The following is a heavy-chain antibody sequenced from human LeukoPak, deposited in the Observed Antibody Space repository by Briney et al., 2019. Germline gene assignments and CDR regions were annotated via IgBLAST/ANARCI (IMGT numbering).Heavy chain of an antibody. D-gene: IGHD1-26*01. V-gene: IGHV1-2*02. CDR1: GYTFTSYD. J-gene: IGHJ3*01. CDR2: INPHSGGT. CDR3: ARVYRQYDGFDV. Sequence: ASVKVSCKASGYTFTSYDINWVRQAPGQAPECVGWINPHSGGTNYAQKFRGRVTMTRDTSLSEAYMELSGLRLDDTAVFYCARVYRQYDGFDVWGQGTLVIVSS.